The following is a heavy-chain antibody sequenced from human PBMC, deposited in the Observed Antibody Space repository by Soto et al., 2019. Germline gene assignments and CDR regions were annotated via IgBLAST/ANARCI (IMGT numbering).Heavy chain of an antibody. CDR3: AHIPYYDFWSGSFDY. Sequence: QITLKESGPTLVKPTQTLTLTCNFSGFSLSTSGVGVGWIRQPPGKALEWLALIYWNDDKRYSPSLKSRLTITKDSTKNQVVLTMTHMDPVDTATYYCAHIPYYDFWSGSFDYWGQVTLVTGSS. D-gene: IGHD3-3*01. J-gene: IGHJ4*02. CDR1: GFSLSTSGVG. CDR2: IYWNDDK. V-gene: IGHV2-5*01.